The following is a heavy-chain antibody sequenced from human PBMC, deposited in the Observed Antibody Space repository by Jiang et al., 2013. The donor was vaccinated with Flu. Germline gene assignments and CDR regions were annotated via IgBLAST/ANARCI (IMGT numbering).Heavy chain of an antibody. CDR3: ARHNYGDYGIDY. V-gene: IGHV5-51*01. Sequence: YPGDSDTRYSPSSKGQVTISADKSISTAYLQWSSLKASDTAMYYCARHNYGDYGIDYWGQGTLVTVSS. J-gene: IGHJ4*02. CDR2: YPGDSDT. D-gene: IGHD4-17*01.